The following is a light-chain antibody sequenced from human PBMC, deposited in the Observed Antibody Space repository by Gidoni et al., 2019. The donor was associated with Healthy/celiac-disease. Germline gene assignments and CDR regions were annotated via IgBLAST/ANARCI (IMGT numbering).Light chain of an antibody. CDR2: AAS. CDR1: HSISNY. Sequence: IQMTQSPSSLSASVGDRVTITCPARHSISNYLNWYQQKPGKAPKLLIYAASSLHSGVPSRFSGSGSGTDFTLTISSLQPEDFATYYCQQTYSNQLTFGGGTKVEIK. V-gene: IGKV1-39*01. J-gene: IGKJ4*01. CDR3: QQTYSNQLT.